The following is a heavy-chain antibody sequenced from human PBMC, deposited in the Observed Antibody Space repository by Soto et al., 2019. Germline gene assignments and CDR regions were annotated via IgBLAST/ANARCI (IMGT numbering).Heavy chain of an antibody. V-gene: IGHV4-31*03. CDR3: ARGGIAAAAPPDY. CDR2: IYYSGST. Sequence: QVQLQESGPGLVKPSQTLSLTCTVSGGSISSVGYYWSWIRQHPGKGMEWIGYIYYSGSTYYNPSRKSRVTTSVDTSKNQFSLKLSSVTAADTAVYYWARGGIAAAAPPDYWGQGTLVTVSS. J-gene: IGHJ4*02. CDR1: GGSISSVGYY. D-gene: IGHD6-13*01.